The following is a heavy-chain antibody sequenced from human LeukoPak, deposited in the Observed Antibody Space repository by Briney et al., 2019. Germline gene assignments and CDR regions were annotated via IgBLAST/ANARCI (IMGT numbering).Heavy chain of an antibody. CDR3: ARGLPYYDSSGYYPHFDY. CDR1: GFIFSNDA. V-gene: IGHV3-30*02. Sequence: GGSLRLSCAASGFIFSNDAMHWVRQAPGKGLEWVAFIWFDGSNKHYADSVKGPFTISRDTSKSTLYLQMNSLRAEDTAVYYCARGLPYYDSSGYYPHFDYWGQGTLVTVSS. CDR2: IWFDGSNK. J-gene: IGHJ4*02. D-gene: IGHD3-22*01.